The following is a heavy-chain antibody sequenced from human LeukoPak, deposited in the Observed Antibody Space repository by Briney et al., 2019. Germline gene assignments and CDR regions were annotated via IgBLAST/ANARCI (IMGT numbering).Heavy chain of an antibody. J-gene: IGHJ5*02. D-gene: IGHD6-19*01. Sequence: PGGSLRLSCAASGFTFSSYEMNWVRQAPGKGLEWVSYISSSGSTIYCADSVKGRFTISRDNAKNSLYLQMNSLRAEDTAVYYCARYSSGWYDWFDPWGQGTLVTVSS. V-gene: IGHV3-48*03. CDR2: ISSSGSTI. CDR1: GFTFSSYE. CDR3: ARYSSGWYDWFDP.